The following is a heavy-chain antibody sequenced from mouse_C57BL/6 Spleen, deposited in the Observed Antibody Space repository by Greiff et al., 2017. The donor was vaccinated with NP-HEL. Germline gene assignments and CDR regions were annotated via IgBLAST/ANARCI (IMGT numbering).Heavy chain of an antibody. D-gene: IGHD1-1*01. CDR3: ASYYGSSYGWFAY. CDR1: GYSFTDYN. CDR2: ITPNYGTT. Sequence: VQLKESGPELVKPGASVKISCKASGYSFTDYNMNWVKQSNGKSLEWIGVITPNYGTTSYNQKFKGKSTLTVDQSSSTAYMQLNSLTSEDSAVYYCASYYGSSYGWFAYWGQGTLVTVSA. J-gene: IGHJ3*01. V-gene: IGHV1-39*01.